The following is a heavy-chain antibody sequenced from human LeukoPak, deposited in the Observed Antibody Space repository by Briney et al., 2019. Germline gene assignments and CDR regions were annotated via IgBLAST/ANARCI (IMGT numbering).Heavy chain of an antibody. CDR2: ISAYNGNT. CDR3: ARGGYFDWLFHELDY. CDR1: GYTFTIYG. J-gene: IGHJ4*02. D-gene: IGHD3-9*01. V-gene: IGHV1-18*01. Sequence: ASVNVSFTASGYTFTIYGISWVRQAPGQGLEWMGWISAYNGNTNYAQKLQGRVTMTTDTSTSTAYMELRSLRSDDTAVYYCARGGYFDWLFHELDYWGQGTLVTVST.